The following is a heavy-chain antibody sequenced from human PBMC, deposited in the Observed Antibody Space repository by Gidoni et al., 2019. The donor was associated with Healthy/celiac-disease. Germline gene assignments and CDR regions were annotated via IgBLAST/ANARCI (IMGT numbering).Heavy chain of an antibody. J-gene: IGHJ4*02. V-gene: IGHV4-30-2*01. Sequence: QLQLQESGSGLVKPSQTLSLTCAVSGGSISSGGYSWSWIRQPPGKGLEWIGYIYHSGSTYYNPSLKSRVTISVDRSKNQFSLKLSSVTAADTAVYYCARVKYQLLEEIFDYWGQGTLVTVSS. CDR1: GGSISSGGYS. D-gene: IGHD2-2*01. CDR3: ARVKYQLLEEIFDY. CDR2: IYHSGST.